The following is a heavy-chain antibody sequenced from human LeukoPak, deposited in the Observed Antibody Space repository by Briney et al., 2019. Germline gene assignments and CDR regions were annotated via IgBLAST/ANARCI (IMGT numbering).Heavy chain of an antibody. D-gene: IGHD2/OR15-2a*01. Sequence: ASVKVSCKASGYTFTSYDIIWVRQASGQGLEWRGWMNPNSGNTGYAQKFQGRVTMTRNTSISTAYMELSSLRSEDTAVYYCARGTTPIFDYYYYYMDVWGKGTTVTISS. CDR1: GYTFTSYD. CDR3: ARGTTPIFDYYYYYMDV. V-gene: IGHV1-8*01. J-gene: IGHJ6*03. CDR2: MNPNSGNT.